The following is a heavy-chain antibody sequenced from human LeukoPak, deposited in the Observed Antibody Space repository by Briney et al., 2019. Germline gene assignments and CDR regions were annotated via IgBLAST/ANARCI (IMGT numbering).Heavy chain of an antibody. CDR2: IWFDGSNE. J-gene: IGHJ5*02. CDR3: ARDSPVTAGPFDP. Sequence: GSLRLSCVASGISFSSFGMYWVRQAPGKGLEWVAFIWFDGSNEYYADSVKGRFTIFRDNSKNTLYLQMNSLGGDDTAVYYCARDSPVTAGPFDPWGQGTLVTVSS. CDR1: GISFSSFG. V-gene: IGHV3-33*01. D-gene: IGHD4-11*01.